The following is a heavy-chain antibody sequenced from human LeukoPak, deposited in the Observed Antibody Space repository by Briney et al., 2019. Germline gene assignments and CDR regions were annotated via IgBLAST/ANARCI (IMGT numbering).Heavy chain of an antibody. CDR2: IYPGDSDT. Sequence: GAPLKISSKGSGSRFTSYWIGWVRPMPGKGLEWMGIIYPGDSDTRYSPSFQGQVTISADKSISTAYLQWSSLKASDTAMYYCARHADYVVVVTPPDYWGQGTLVTVSS. V-gene: IGHV5-51*01. J-gene: IGHJ4*02. CDR3: ARHADYVVVVTPPDY. D-gene: IGHD3-22*01. CDR1: GSRFTSYW.